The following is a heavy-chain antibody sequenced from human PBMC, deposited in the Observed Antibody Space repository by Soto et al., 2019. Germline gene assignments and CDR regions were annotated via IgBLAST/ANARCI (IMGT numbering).Heavy chain of an antibody. CDR2: IYYSGNT. D-gene: IGHD2-2*02. V-gene: IGHV4-39*01. CDR1: GDSINSVRYY. CDR3: SRSQLLYHNWLPP. J-gene: IGHJ5*02. Sequence: PSETLALTCTVSGDSINSVRYYWGWIRQPPGKGLEWIGSIYYSGNTYYNPSLKRRVTISIDTSKNQFSLKLSSVNAADTAVYSCSRSQLLYHNWLPPRGHGTVVIVSS.